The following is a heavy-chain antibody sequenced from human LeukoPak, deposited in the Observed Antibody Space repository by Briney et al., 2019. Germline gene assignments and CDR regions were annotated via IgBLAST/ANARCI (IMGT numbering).Heavy chain of an antibody. Sequence: GGSLRLSCAASGFTFSSYSMNWVRQAPGKGLECVSYISSSSSYIYYADSVKGRFTISRDNAKNSLYLQMNSLRAEDTAVYYCARDSLAGPPVHYFDYWGQGTLVTVSS. D-gene: IGHD7-27*01. CDR2: ISSSSSYI. V-gene: IGHV3-21*01. CDR1: GFTFSSYS. J-gene: IGHJ4*02. CDR3: ARDSLAGPPVHYFDY.